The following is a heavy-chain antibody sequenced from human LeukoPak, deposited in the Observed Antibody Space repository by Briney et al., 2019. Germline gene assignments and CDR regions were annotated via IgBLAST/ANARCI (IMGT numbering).Heavy chain of an antibody. CDR3: ARDTSIAARRPADY. D-gene: IGHD6-6*01. CDR1: GYTFTSYG. Sequence: ASVKVSCKASGYTFTSYGISWVRQAPGQGLEWMGWISAYNGNTNYAQKLQGRVTMTTDTSTSTAYMELRSLRSDDTAVYYYARDTSIAARRPADYWGQGTLVTVSS. CDR2: ISAYNGNT. V-gene: IGHV1-18*01. J-gene: IGHJ4*02.